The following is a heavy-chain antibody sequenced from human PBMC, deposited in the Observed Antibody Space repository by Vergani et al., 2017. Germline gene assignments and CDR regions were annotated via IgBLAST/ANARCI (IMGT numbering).Heavy chain of an antibody. CDR3: AKDTVPAVAGNFDY. J-gene: IGHJ4*02. CDR1: GFTVSSNY. D-gene: IGHD6-19*01. V-gene: IGHV3-53*04. Sequence: EVQLVESGGGLVKPGGSLRLSCAASGFTVSSNYMSWVRQAPGKGLEWVSVIYSGGSTYYADSVKGRFTISRDNSKNTLYLQMNSLRAEDTALYYCAKDTVPAVAGNFDYWGQGTLVTVSS. CDR2: IYSGGST.